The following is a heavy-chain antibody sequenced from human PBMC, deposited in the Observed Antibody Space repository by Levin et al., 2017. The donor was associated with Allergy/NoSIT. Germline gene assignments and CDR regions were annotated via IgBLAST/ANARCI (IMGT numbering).Heavy chain of an antibody. CDR2: ISWNSKNR. CDR3: AKDSRNTNGYYYYNGMDV. V-gene: IGHV3-9*01. J-gene: IGHJ6*02. Sequence: SCAASGFTFDDYAMHWVRQVPGKGLEWVSGISWNSKNRGYADSVKGRFTISRDNAKNSLYLQMNSLRAEDTALYYCAKDSRNTNGYYYYNGMDVWGQGTTVTVSS. CDR1: GFTFDDYA. D-gene: IGHD2-8*01.